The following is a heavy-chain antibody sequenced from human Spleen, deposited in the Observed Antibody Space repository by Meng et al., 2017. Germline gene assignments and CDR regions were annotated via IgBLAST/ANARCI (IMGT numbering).Heavy chain of an antibody. Sequence: SQTLSLTCAVSGYSITGSYNWGWIRQSPGKGLEWIGTIYHSGRTYYNPSLKSRVTISVDTSKNQFSLKLNSVTAADTAVYYCAREVNASPDIWGQGTMVTVSS. V-gene: IGHV4-38-2*02. J-gene: IGHJ3*02. D-gene: IGHD3-16*01. CDR3: AREVNASPDI. CDR2: IYHSGRT. CDR1: GYSITGSYN.